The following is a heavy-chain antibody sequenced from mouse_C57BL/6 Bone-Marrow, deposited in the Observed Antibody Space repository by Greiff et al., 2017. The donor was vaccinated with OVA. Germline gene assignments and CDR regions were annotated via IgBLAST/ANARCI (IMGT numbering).Heavy chain of an antibody. CDR1: GFTFSSYG. J-gene: IGHJ2*01. CDR2: ISSGGSYT. Sequence: EVQGVESGGDLVKPGGSLKLSCAASGFTFSSYGMSWVRQTPDKRLEWVATISSGGSYTYYPDSVKGRFTISRDNAKNTLYLQMSSLKSEDTAMYYCARRLLFDYWGQGTTLTVSS. CDR3: ARRLLFDY. V-gene: IGHV5-6*01.